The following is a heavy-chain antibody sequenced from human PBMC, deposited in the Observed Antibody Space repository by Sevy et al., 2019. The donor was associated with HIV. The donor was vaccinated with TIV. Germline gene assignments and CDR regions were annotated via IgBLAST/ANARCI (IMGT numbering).Heavy chain of an antibody. CDR1: GGSVSSGSYY. V-gene: IGHV4-61*01. CDR2: IYHSGST. Sequence: SETLSLTCTVSGGSVSSGSYYWSWIRQPPGKGLEWIGYIYHSGSTNYNPSLKSRVSISVDTSKNQFFLKLSSVTAADTAVYYCAREVGRDFWSGSLDYWGQGTLVTVSS. CDR3: AREVGRDFWSGSLDY. J-gene: IGHJ4*02. D-gene: IGHD3-3*01.